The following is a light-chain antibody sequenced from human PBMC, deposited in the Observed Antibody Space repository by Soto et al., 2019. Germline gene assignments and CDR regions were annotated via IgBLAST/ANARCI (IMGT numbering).Light chain of an antibody. Sequence: QSVLTQPPSVSAAPGQKVTISCSGSSSNIGGNSVSWYQQLPGTAPKLLIYDDNKRPSGIPDRFSGSKSGTSATLGITGFQTGDEADYYCGSWDSRLSAYVFATGTKVIVL. J-gene: IGLJ1*01. CDR1: SSNIGGNS. V-gene: IGLV1-51*01. CDR3: GSWDSRLSAYV. CDR2: DDN.